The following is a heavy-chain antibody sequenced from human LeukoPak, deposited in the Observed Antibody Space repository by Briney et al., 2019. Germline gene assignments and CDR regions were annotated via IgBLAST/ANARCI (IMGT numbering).Heavy chain of an antibody. CDR3: ARADIVLMVYAISWFDP. D-gene: IGHD2-8*01. CDR2: IYYSGST. CDR1: GGSISSSSYY. V-gene: IGHV4-39*07. Sequence: SETLSLTCTVSGGSISSSSYYWGWLRQPPGEGLEWIGSIYYSGSTYYNPSLKSRVTISVDTSKNQFSLKLSSVTAADTAVYYCARADIVLMVYAISWFDPWGQGTLVTVSS. J-gene: IGHJ5*02.